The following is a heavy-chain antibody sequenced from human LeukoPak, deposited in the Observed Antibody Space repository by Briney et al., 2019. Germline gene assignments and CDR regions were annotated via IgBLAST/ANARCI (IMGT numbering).Heavy chain of an antibody. V-gene: IGHV4-39*07. CDR1: GGSISSSGYC. D-gene: IGHD3-3*01. Sequence: SETLSLTCTVSGGSISSSGYCWGWIRQPPGKGLEWIGSIDYSGNTNYNPSLKSRVTIAVDMSKNQFSLKLSSMTAADTAVYYCARGDYDFWSGYPRYNWFDPWGQGTLVTVSS. J-gene: IGHJ5*02. CDR3: ARGDYDFWSGYPRYNWFDP. CDR2: IDYSGNT.